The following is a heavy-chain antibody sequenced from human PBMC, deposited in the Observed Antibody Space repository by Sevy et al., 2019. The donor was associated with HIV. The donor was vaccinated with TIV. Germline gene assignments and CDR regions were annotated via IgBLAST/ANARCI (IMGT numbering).Heavy chain of an antibody. V-gene: IGHV3-23*01. CDR1: GFTFSSYA. CDR3: AKGTGYDPRDAFDI. CDR2: ISGSGGST. Sequence: GGSLRLSCAASGFTFSSYAMSWVRQAPGKGLEWVSGISGSGGSTYYADYVKGRFTISRDNSKNTLYLQMNSLRAEDTAVYHCAKGTGYDPRDAFDIWGHRTMVTVSS. J-gene: IGHJ3*02. D-gene: IGHD5-12*01.